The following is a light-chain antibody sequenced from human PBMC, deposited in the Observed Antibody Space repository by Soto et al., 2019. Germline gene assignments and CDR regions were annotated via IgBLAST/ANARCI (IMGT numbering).Light chain of an antibody. CDR2: EVS. Sequence: QSVLTQPPSASGSPGQSVTISCTGTSSDVGAYNYVSWYQQHPGKAPKLMIYEVSKWPSGVPDRFSGSKSGNTASLTVSGLQAEDEADYYCSSYAGSNNFVVFGGGTKLTVL. CDR3: SSYAGSNNFVV. V-gene: IGLV2-8*01. CDR1: SSDVGAYNY. J-gene: IGLJ2*01.